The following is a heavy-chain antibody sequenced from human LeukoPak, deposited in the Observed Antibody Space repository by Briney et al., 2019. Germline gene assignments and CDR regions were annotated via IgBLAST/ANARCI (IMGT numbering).Heavy chain of an antibody. J-gene: IGHJ4*02. V-gene: IGHV1-8*02. CDR3: TSRVGGLDY. Sequence: ASVKVSCKTSGYTFTSYYMHWVRQAPGQGLEWMGWMNPNSGNTGYAQKFQGRVTMTKDTSTSTAYMELRSLRSDDTAVYYCTSRVGGLDYWGQGTLVTVSS. CDR1: GYTFTSYY. CDR2: MNPNSGNT. D-gene: IGHD1-26*01.